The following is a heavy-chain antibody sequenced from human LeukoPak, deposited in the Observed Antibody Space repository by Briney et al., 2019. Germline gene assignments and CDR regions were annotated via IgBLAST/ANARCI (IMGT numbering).Heavy chain of an antibody. D-gene: IGHD2-2*01. CDR3: ARKRALYCSSTSCRPTIFDY. V-gene: IGHV3-21*01. Sequence: GGSLRLSCAASGFTFSSYSMNWVRQAPGKGLEWVSPISSSSSYIYYADSVKGRFTISRDNAKNSLYLQMNSLRAEDTAVYYCARKRALYCSSTSCRPTIFDYWGQGTLVTVSS. CDR2: ISSSSSYI. CDR1: GFTFSSYS. J-gene: IGHJ4*02.